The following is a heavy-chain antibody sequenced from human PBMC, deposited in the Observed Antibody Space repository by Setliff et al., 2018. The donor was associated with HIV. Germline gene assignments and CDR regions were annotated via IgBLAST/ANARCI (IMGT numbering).Heavy chain of an antibody. CDR1: GGSTTGYH. D-gene: IGHD3-10*01. J-gene: IGHJ4*02. Sequence: SETLSLTCSVSGGSTTGYHWNWIRQPAGKGLEWIGRMYYTGNTDYNPSLKSRVIMSIDTSKDQFSLNLNSVTAVDTAVYYCARSIYGSRTYPLDIWGQGILVTVSS. CDR2: MYYTGNT. V-gene: IGHV4-4*07. CDR3: ARSIYGSRTYPLDI.